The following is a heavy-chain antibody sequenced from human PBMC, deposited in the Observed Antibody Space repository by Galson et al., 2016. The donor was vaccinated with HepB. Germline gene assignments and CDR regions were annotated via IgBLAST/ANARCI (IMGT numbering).Heavy chain of an antibody. Sequence: SLRLSCAASGFTFDNYAMQWVRQAPGKGLEWVSGISWNSVTIGYADSVKSRFTISRDNAKNSLYLQMNSLRAEDTALYYCGKAATTRWGYYFDSWGQGTLVTVSS. V-gene: IGHV3-9*01. J-gene: IGHJ4*02. CDR1: GFTFDNYA. CDR2: ISWNSVTI. CDR3: GKAATTRWGYYFDS. D-gene: IGHD1-7*01.